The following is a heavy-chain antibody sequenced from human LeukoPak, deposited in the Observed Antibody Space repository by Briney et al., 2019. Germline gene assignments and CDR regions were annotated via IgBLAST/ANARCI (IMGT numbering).Heavy chain of an antibody. V-gene: IGHV4-39*07. CDR1: GGSISSSTYY. CDR2: IYYSGST. CDR3: ARVVAAAGNNWFDP. Sequence: SETLSLTCTVSGGSISSSTYYWGWIRQPPGKGLEWIGSIYYSGSTYYNPSLKSRITISIDTSKNQFSLKLNSVTAADTAVYYCARVVAAAGNNWFDPWGQGTLVTVSS. J-gene: IGHJ5*02. D-gene: IGHD6-13*01.